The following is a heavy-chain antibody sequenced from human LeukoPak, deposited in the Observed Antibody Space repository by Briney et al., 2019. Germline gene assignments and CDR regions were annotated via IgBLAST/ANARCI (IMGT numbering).Heavy chain of an antibody. Sequence: SETLSLTCAVSGGSFSGYYWSWIRQPPGKGLEWIGEINHSGSTNYNPSLKSRVTISVDTSKNQFSLKLSSVTAADTAAYYCARAYPNRLKAAAGTSPYYYYYMDVWGKGTTVTVSS. CDR2: INHSGST. CDR3: ARAYPNRLKAAAGTSPYYYYYMDV. J-gene: IGHJ6*03. D-gene: IGHD6-13*01. V-gene: IGHV4-34*01. CDR1: GGSFSGYY.